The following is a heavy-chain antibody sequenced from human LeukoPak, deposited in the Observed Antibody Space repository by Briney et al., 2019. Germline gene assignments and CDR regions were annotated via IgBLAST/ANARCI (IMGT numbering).Heavy chain of an antibody. CDR3: ARQYDYGDYAGAFDI. Sequence: SETLSLTCTVSGGSISSYYWNWIRQPPGKGLEWIGYIYYSGSTNYNPSLKSRVTISVDTSKNQFSLKLSSVTAADTAVYYCARQYDYGDYAGAFDIWGQGTMVTVSS. CDR1: GGSISSYY. CDR2: IYYSGST. D-gene: IGHD4-17*01. J-gene: IGHJ3*02. V-gene: IGHV4-59*08.